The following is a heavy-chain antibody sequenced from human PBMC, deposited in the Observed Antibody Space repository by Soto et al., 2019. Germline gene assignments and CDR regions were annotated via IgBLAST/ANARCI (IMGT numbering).Heavy chain of an antibody. CDR2: ISGSGGST. V-gene: IGHV3-23*01. CDR1: GFTFSSYA. D-gene: IGHD3-10*01. J-gene: IGHJ6*02. CDR3: AKEVITMVRGVSNSFYGMDV. Sequence: GGSLRLSCAASGFTFSSYAMSWVRQAPGKGLEWVSAISGSGGSTYYADSVKGRFTISRDNSKNTLYLQMNSLRAEDTAVYYCAKEVITMVRGVSNSFYGMDVWGQGTTVTVSS.